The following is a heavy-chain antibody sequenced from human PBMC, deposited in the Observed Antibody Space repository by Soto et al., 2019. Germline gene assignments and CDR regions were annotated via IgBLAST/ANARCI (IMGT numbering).Heavy chain of an antibody. CDR2: IKQDDSKR. J-gene: IGHJ3*02. V-gene: IGHV3-7*05. D-gene: IGHD6-13*01. CDR3: ARDSSPSYISRWYDAFDT. CDR1: GFTFSSYW. Sequence: EVHLVESGGGLVQPGGSLRLSCAASGFTFSSYWMTWVRQAPGKGLEWVANIKQDDSKRYYVDSVEGRFTISRDNAKNVLFLQRNSLRAEDTAVYYCARDSSPSYISRWYDAFDTWGQGTMVTVSS.